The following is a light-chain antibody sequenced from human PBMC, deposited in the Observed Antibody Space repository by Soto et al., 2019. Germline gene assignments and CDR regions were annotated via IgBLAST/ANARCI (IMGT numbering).Light chain of an antibody. Sequence: AIQLTPSPSSLSASVVDSVTITYRASQGISSYLAWYQQKPGKAPKLLIYDASSLESGVPSRFSGSGSGTEFTLTISSLQPDDFATYYCQQYNSYSPMTFGPGTKVDI. J-gene: IGKJ3*01. CDR2: DAS. CDR3: QQYNSYSPMT. CDR1: QGISSY. V-gene: IGKV1-13*02.